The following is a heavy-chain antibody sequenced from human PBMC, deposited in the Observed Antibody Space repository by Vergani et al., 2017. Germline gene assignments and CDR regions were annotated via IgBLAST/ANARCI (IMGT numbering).Heavy chain of an antibody. Sequence: QVQLQESGPGLVKPSQTLSLTCTVSGGSISSGGYYWSWIRQPPGKGLEWIGYIYYSGSTYYNPSLKSRVTISVDTSKNQFSLKLSSVTAADTAVYYCARSHSIYDFWSGYRYDAFDIWGQGTMVTVSS. J-gene: IGHJ3*02. CDR1: GGSISSGGYY. CDR2: IYYSGST. V-gene: IGHV4-31*03. CDR3: ARSHSIYDFWSGYRYDAFDI. D-gene: IGHD3-3*01.